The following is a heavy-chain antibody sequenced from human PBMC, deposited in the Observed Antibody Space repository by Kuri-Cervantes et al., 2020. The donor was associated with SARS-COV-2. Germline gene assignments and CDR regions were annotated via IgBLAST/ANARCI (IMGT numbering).Heavy chain of an antibody. V-gene: IGHV3-21*01. CDR1: EFTFSSYD. CDR3: ARLVFVDAFDI. CDR2: ISSGSDYI. D-gene: IGHD2-2*01. Sequence: GGSLRLSCAASEFTFSSYDMTWVRQAPGVGLEWVSSISSGSDYIYYADSVKGRFTVSRDNAENSLYLQMNSLGVGDTAVYYCARLVFVDAFDIWGQGTMVTVSS. J-gene: IGHJ3*02.